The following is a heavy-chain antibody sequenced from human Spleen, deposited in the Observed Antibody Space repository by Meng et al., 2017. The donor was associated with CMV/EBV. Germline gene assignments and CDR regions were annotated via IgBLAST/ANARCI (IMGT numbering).Heavy chain of an antibody. D-gene: IGHD1-1*01. Sequence: QLCQSGLVVDKPCATLTLSCNASGYSFTRHGITWMRQAPGPGLELMGCISGYNGNTHYAQKLHGRVTMTTDTSTSTAYMELRSLGSDDTAVYYCARAPELERRSLPFDYWGQGTLVTVSS. CDR1: GYSFTRHG. CDR2: ISGYNGNT. V-gene: IGHV1-18*04. J-gene: IGHJ4*02. CDR3: ARAPELERRSLPFDY.